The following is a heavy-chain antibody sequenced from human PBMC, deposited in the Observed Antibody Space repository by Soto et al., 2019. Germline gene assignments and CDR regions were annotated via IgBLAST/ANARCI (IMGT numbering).Heavy chain of an antibody. J-gene: IGHJ4*02. D-gene: IGHD3-22*01. V-gene: IGHV3-23*01. CDR3: AKPPLRVNYYDSSGYFDY. CDR1: GFTFSSYA. Sequence: PGGSLRLSCAASGFTFSSYAMSWVRQAPGKELEWVSAISGSGGSTYYADSVKGRFTISRDNSKNTLYLQMNSLRAEDTAVYYCAKPPLRVNYYDSSGYFDYWGQGTLVTVSS. CDR2: ISGSGGST.